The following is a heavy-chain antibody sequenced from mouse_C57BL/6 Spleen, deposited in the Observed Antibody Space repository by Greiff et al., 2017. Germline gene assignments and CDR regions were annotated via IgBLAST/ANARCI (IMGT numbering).Heavy chain of an antibody. CDR3: VRSLYYDYEGFAY. CDR2: IRSKSNNYAT. V-gene: IGHV10-1*01. Sequence: EVQLVESGGGLVQPKGSLKLSCAASGFSFNTYAMNWVRQAPGKGLEWVASIRSKSNNYATYYGDSVKNRFTISRDDSESNLYLQMNNLKTEDTAMYYGVRSLYYDYEGFAYWGQGTLVTVSA. CDR1: GFSFNTYA. J-gene: IGHJ3*01. D-gene: IGHD2-4*01.